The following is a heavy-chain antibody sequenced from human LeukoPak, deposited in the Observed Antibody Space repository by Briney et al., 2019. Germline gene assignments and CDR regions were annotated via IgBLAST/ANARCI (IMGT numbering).Heavy chain of an antibody. Sequence: GASVTVSCKASGYTFTSYDINWVRQATGQGLEWMGCMNPNRCNTGYAQKFQGRVTMTKNTSIRTAYMELSSLRSEDTAVYYCARVLDYGDYKDAFDIWGQGTMVTVSS. D-gene: IGHD4-17*01. J-gene: IGHJ3*02. CDR1: GYTFTSYD. CDR2: MNPNRCNT. CDR3: ARVLDYGDYKDAFDI. V-gene: IGHV1-8*01.